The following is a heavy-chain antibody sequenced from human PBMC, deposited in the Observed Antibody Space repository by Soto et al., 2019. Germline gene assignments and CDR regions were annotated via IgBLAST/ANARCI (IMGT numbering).Heavy chain of an antibody. CDR1: GYSFTSYW. V-gene: IGHV5-51*01. D-gene: IGHD1-7*01. CDR2: IYPGDSDT. Sequence: PGESLKISCKGSGYSFTSYWIGWVRQMPGKGLEWMGIIYPGDSDTRYSPSFQGQVTISADKSISTAYLQWSSLKASDTAMYYCAREQVGTTFPRYYYYGMDVWGQGTTVTVSS. J-gene: IGHJ6*02. CDR3: AREQVGTTFPRYYYYGMDV.